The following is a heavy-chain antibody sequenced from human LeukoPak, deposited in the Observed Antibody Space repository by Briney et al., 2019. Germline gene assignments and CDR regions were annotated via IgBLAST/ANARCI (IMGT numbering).Heavy chain of an antibody. D-gene: IGHD1-1*01. CDR3: ATPYGAGRRAFDI. Sequence: ASVKVSCKASGYTYTGYYMHWVRQAPGQGLEWMGWINPNSGGTNYAQKLQGRITMTTDTSTSTAYMELRSLRSDDTAVYYCATPYGAGRRAFDIWGQGTMVTVSS. J-gene: IGHJ3*02. V-gene: IGHV1-2*02. CDR2: INPNSGGT. CDR1: GYTYTGYY.